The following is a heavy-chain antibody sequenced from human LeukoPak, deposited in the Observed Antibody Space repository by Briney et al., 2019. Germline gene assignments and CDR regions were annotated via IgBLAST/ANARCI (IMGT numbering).Heavy chain of an antibody. Sequence: ASVKVSCKASGYSFTSHYMHWVRRAPGQGLEWMGWISAYNGNTNYAQKLQGRVTMTTDTSTSTAYMELRSLRSDDTAVYYCARVLVFGYGSGSEIDYWGQGTLVTVSS. V-gene: IGHV1-18*04. CDR2: ISAYNGNT. J-gene: IGHJ4*02. CDR1: GYSFTSHY. D-gene: IGHD3-10*01. CDR3: ARVLVFGYGSGSEIDY.